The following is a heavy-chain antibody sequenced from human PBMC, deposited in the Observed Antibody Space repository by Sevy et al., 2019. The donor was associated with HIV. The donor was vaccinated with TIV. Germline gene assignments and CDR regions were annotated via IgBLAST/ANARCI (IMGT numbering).Heavy chain of an antibody. CDR3: ARDDDWDAFDI. CDR1: GFTFSTYG. V-gene: IGHV3-30*02. Sequence: GGSLRLSCAASGFTFSTYGMHWVRQAPGKGLEWVAFIRYDGSNKYNGDSVKGRFTISRDNSENTLYLEMNSLRPEGTAVYYCARDDDWDAFDIWGQGTMVTVSS. J-gene: IGHJ3*02. CDR2: IRYDGSNK. D-gene: IGHD3-9*01.